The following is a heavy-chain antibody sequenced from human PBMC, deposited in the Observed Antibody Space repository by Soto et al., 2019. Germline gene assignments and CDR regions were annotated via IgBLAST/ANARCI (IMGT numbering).Heavy chain of an antibody. D-gene: IGHD5-18*01. CDR1: GYTFTSYY. V-gene: IGHV1-46*01. CDR2: INPSGGST. Sequence: QVQLVQSGAEVKKPGASVKVSCKASGYTFTSYYMHWVRQAPGQGLEWMGIINPSGGSTSYAQKFQGRVTMTMDTSTSTVYMELSSLRSEDTAVYYCAREVERGYSYGYLEYWGQGTLVTVSS. CDR3: AREVERGYSYGYLEY. J-gene: IGHJ4*02.